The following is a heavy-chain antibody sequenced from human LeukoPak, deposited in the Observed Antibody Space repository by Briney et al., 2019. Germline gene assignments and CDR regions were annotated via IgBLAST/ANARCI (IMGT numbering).Heavy chain of an antibody. D-gene: IGHD1/OR15-1a*01. CDR2: IYYSGST. CDR3: ARVLATGTHGRGYFDY. J-gene: IGHJ4*02. V-gene: IGHV4-39*07. CDR1: GFTFSSYA. Sequence: GSLRLSCAASGFTFSSYAMTWVRQAPGKGLEWIGSIYYSGSTYYNPSLKSRVTISVDTSKNQFSLKLSSVTAADTAVYYCARVLATGTHGRGYFDYWGQGTLVTVSS.